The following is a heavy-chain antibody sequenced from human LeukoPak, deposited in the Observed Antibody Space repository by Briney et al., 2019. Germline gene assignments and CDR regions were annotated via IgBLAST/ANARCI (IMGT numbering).Heavy chain of an antibody. Sequence: SETLSLTCTVSGGSISSGGYYWSWIRQPPGKGLEWIGYIYHSGSTYYNPSLKSRVTISVDRSKNQFSLKLSSVTAADTAVYYCARTTIAVAGTFGMDVWGQGTTVTVSS. V-gene: IGHV4-30-2*01. J-gene: IGHJ6*02. CDR2: IYHSGST. CDR1: GGSISSGGYY. CDR3: ARTTIAVAGTFGMDV. D-gene: IGHD6-19*01.